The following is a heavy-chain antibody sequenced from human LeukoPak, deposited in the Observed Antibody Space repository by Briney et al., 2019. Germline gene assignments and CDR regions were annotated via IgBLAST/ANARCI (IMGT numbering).Heavy chain of an antibody. CDR3: AREFGYSSSWPGWFDP. CDR1: GFTFSSSS. V-gene: IGHV3-48*01. D-gene: IGHD6-13*01. Sequence: GGSLRLSCVASGFTFSSSSMNWVRQAPGKGLEGVSYISISSTTIYYADSVKGRFTISRDNSKNTLYLQMNSLRAEDTAVYYCAREFGYSSSWPGWFDPWGQGTLVTVSS. CDR2: ISISSTTI. J-gene: IGHJ5*02.